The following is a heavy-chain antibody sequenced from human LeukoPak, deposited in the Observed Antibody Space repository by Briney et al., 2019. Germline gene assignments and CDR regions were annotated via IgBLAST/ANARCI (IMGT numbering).Heavy chain of an antibody. CDR3: AKRGVVIRVILVGFHKEANYFDS. V-gene: IGHV3-23*01. D-gene: IGHD3-22*01. Sequence: GGSLRLSCAVSGITLSNYGTSWVRQAPGKGLEWVAGISDSGGRTNYADSVKARFTISRDNPKNTLYLQMNSLRAEDTAVYFCAKRGVVIRVILVGFHKEANYFDSWGQGVLVTVSS. CDR1: GITLSNYG. CDR2: ISDSGGRT. J-gene: IGHJ4*02.